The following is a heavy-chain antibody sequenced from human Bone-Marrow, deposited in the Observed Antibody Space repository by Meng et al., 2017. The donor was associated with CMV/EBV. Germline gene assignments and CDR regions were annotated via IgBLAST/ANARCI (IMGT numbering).Heavy chain of an antibody. J-gene: IGHJ5*02. V-gene: IGHV4-34*01. CDR3: ARSKRTTIFGVVIMGRGAFDP. Sequence: SETLSLTCAVSGGSFSGYYWSWIRQPPGKGLEWIGEINHSGSTNYNPSLKSRVTISVDTSKNQFSLKLSSVTAADTAVYYCARSKRTTIFGVVIMGRGAFDPWGQGTLVTVSS. D-gene: IGHD3-3*01. CDR1: GGSFSGYY. CDR2: INHSGST.